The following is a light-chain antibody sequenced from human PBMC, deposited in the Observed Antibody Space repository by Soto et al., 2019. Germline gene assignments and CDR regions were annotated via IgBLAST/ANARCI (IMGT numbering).Light chain of an antibody. J-gene: IGLJ2*01. CDR1: SSDVGGYNY. V-gene: IGLV2-14*01. CDR2: EVS. Sequence: QSALTQPDSVSGSPGQSITISCTGTSSDVGGYNYVSWYQQHPGKAPKLMIYEVSNRPSGVSNRFSGSKSGNTASLTISGVQAEDEADYYCSSYTSSSTLFGGGTKLTVL. CDR3: SSYTSSSTL.